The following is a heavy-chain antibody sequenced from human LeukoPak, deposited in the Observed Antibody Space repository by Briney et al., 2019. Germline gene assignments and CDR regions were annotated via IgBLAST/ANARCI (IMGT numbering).Heavy chain of an antibody. CDR3: ARVQSYSYALDY. D-gene: IGHD5-18*01. J-gene: IGHJ4*02. CDR1: GFTFSNYW. CDR2: IYSGGST. Sequence: GGSLRLSCAASGFTFSNYWMSWVRQAPGKGLEWVSVIYSGGSTYYADSVKGRFTISRDNSKNTLYLQMNSLRAEDTAVYYCARVQSYSYALDYWGQGTLVTVSS. V-gene: IGHV3-53*01.